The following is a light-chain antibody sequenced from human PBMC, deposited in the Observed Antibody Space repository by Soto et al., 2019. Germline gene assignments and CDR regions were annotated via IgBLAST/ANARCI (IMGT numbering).Light chain of an antibody. V-gene: IGKV3-20*01. J-gene: IGKJ1*01. CDR3: HQYGISPPT. Sequence: EVVLTQSPGTLSLSPGERATLSCRASQSVSGSDLAWYQQKPGQAPRLLISGVSNKATGTPDRFSGSGSGMDFTLTISSLEPEDFAVFYCHQYGISPPTFGPGTKVEI. CDR2: GVS. CDR1: QSVSGSD.